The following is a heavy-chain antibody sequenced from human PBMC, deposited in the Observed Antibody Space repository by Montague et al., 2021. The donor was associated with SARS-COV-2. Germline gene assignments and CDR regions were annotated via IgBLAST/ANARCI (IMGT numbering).Heavy chain of an antibody. CDR3: TRSLGVFWFRASHPFQH. J-gene: IGHJ1*01. CDR2: MSYDGSIK. CDR1: GFTFNNYA. D-gene: IGHD2-8*02. V-gene: IGHV3-30*04. Sequence: SLRLSCAASGFTFNNYALHWVRQAPGKGLEWVAIMSYDGSIKYYIDSVRGRFTISRDSSKNTLYLHMNSLREDDTGIYYCTRSLGVFWFRASHPFQHRGQGTLVSVSS.